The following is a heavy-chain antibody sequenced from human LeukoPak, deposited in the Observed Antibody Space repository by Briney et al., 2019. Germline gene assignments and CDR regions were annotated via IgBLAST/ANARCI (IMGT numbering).Heavy chain of an antibody. J-gene: IGHJ4*02. V-gene: IGHV3-30*02. Sequence: GGFLRLSCAASGFTFSSYGMHWVRQAPGKGLEWVAFIRYDGSNKYYADSVKGRFTISRDNSKNTLYLQMNSLRAEDTAVYYCAKDRFWSGYYGVFDYWGQGTLVTVSS. CDR3: AKDRFWSGYYGVFDY. CDR1: GFTFSSYG. D-gene: IGHD3-3*01. CDR2: IRYDGSNK.